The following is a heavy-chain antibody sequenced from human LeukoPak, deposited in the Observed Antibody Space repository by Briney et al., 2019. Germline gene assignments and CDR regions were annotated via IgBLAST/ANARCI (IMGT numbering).Heavy chain of an antibody. CDR2: IYSGGST. V-gene: IGHV3-53*01. J-gene: IGHJ4*02. CDR1: GFTVSSNY. D-gene: IGHD5-18*01. Sequence: PGGSLRLSCAASGFTVSSNYMSWVRQAPGKGLEWVSVIYSGGSTYYADSVKGRFTISRDNSKNTLYLQMNSLGAEDTAVYYCARSPRGYSYGYYSDYWGQGTLVTVSS. CDR3: ARSPRGYSYGYYSDY.